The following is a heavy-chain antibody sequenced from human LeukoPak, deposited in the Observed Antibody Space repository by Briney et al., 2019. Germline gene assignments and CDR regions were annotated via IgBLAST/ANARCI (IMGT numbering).Heavy chain of an antibody. J-gene: IGHJ6*03. CDR2: ITGSGGSA. CDR1: GFTFNSYA. V-gene: IGHV3-23*01. Sequence: PGGSLRLSCAASGFTFNSYAMTWVRQAPGKGLEWVSSITGSGGSAYYVDSEKGRFTISRDNSKNTVYLKMHSLRAEDTAVYYCAKDRAWNAYYMDVWGKGTTVTVSS. D-gene: IGHD1-1*01. CDR3: AKDRAWNAYYMDV.